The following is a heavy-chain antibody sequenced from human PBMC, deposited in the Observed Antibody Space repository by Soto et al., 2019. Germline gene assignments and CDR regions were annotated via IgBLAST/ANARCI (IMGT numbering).Heavy chain of an antibody. Sequence: SVKVSCKASGDTFGRFTINWVRQAPGQGLEWMGGIKPISDITNYAQRFQGRVTFTADASASTAYMELSSLRSEDTAVYYCAREDLIVVVIPRGMDVWGQGTTVTVSS. D-gene: IGHD3-22*01. V-gene: IGHV1-69*13. J-gene: IGHJ6*02. CDR3: AREDLIVVVIPRGMDV. CDR2: IKPISDIT. CDR1: GDTFGRFT.